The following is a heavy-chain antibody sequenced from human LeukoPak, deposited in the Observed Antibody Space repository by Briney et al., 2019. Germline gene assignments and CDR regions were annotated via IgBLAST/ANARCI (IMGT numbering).Heavy chain of an antibody. CDR3: AREYYYGSGSYYSEPPGVGFDP. V-gene: IGHV1-69*01. D-gene: IGHD3-10*01. CDR1: GGTFSSYA. Sequence: SVKVSCKASGGTFSSYAISWVRRAPGQGLEWMGGIIPIFGTANYAQKFQGRVTITADESTSTAYMELSSLRSEDTAVYYCAREYYYGSGSYYSEPPGVGFDPWGQGTLVTVSS. J-gene: IGHJ5*02. CDR2: IIPIFGTA.